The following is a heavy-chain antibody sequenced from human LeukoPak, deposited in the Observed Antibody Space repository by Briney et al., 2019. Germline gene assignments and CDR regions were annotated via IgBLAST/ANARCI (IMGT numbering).Heavy chain of an antibody. J-gene: IGHJ4*02. CDR3: TRSGFGGGVHFDY. V-gene: IGHV1-8*01. D-gene: IGHD3-16*01. Sequence: GASVKVSCKASGYTFTSYDINWVRQAAGQGLEWMGWMNPNSGDTGYVEKFQGRVTMTRDTFITTAYMELSSLRSEDTAVYYCTRSGFGGGVHFDYWGQGTPVTVSS. CDR2: MNPNSGDT. CDR1: GYTFTSYD.